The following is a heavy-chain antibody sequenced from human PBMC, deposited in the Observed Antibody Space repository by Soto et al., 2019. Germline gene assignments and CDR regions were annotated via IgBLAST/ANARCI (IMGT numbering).Heavy chain of an antibody. J-gene: IGHJ3*02. D-gene: IGHD6-19*01. CDR2: IKSKTDGGTT. V-gene: IGHV3-15*01. CDR3: TSGYSSGWAGIDI. CDR1: GFTFSSAW. Sequence: EVQLVESGGGLVKPGGSLRLSCAASGFTFSSAWMSWVRQGSGKGLEWLGHIKSKTDGGTTYYAAPVKGRFTISRDDSKNPLYLQMNSLKTEDTAVYYCTSGYSSGWAGIDIWGQGTMVTVSS.